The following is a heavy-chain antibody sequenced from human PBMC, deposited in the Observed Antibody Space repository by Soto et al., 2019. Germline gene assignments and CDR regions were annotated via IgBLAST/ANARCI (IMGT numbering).Heavy chain of an antibody. D-gene: IGHD3-22*01. J-gene: IGHJ4*02. CDR1: RYSFAGYW. CDR2: IDPSDSQT. Sequence: GESLKISCKASRYSFAGYWITSVRQKPGKGLDSMGRIDPSDSQTYYSPSFRGHVTISVTKSITTVFLQWSSLRASDTAMYYCARQIYDSDTGPNFQYYFDSSGQAPPVTVSP. V-gene: IGHV5-10-1*01. CDR3: ARQIYDSDTGPNFQYYFDS.